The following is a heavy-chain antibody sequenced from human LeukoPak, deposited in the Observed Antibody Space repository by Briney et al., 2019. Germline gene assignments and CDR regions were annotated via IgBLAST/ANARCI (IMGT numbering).Heavy chain of an antibody. CDR2: ISSSGSTI. V-gene: IGHV3-48*03. D-gene: IGHD5-24*01. CDR3: ARSSKMATIDFDY. Sequence: GGSLRLSCAASGFTFSSYEMNWVRQAPGKGLEWVSYISSSGSTIYYADSVKGRFTISRDNAKNSLYLQINSLRAEDTAVYYCARSSKMATIDFDYWGQGTLVTVSS. CDR1: GFTFSSYE. J-gene: IGHJ4*02.